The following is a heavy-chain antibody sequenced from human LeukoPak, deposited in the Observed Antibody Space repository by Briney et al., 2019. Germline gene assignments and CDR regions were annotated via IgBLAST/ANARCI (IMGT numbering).Heavy chain of an antibody. CDR3: AKAPVTSCRGAYCYPFDS. CDR2: ISSSGSTI. V-gene: IGHV3-11*01. J-gene: IGHJ4*02. Sequence: GGSLRLSCAASGFTFSDYYMSWIRQAPGKGLEWVSYISSSGSTIYYADSVKGRFTISRDNAKNSLYLQMNSLRAEDTAVYFCAKAPVTSCRGAYCYPFDSWGQGTLVTVSS. D-gene: IGHD2-21*01. CDR1: GFTFSDYY.